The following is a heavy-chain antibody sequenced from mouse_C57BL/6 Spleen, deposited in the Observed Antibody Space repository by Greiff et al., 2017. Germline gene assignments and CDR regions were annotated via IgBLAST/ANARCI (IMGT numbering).Heavy chain of an antibody. CDR3: ARIAPHYYAMDY. CDR2: IWWDDDK. J-gene: IGHJ4*01. CDR1: GFSLSTFGMG. Sequence: QVQLKESGPGILQPSQTLSLTCSFSGFSLSTFGMGVGWIRQPSGKGLEWLAHIWWDDDKYYNPALKSVLTVSKDTSKNQVFLKIANVDTADTATDFCARIAPHYYAMDYCGQGTSVTVSS. V-gene: IGHV8-8*01.